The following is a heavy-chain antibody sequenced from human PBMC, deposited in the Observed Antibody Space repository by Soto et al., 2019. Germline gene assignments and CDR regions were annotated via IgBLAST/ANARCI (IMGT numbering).Heavy chain of an antibody. Sequence: SETLSLTCAVSGGSISSGGYSWSWIRQPPGKGLEWIGYIYHSGSTYYNPSLKSRVTISVDRSKNQFSLKLSSVTAADTAVYYCARIIRLGELSYFYYFDYWGQGTLVTVSS. V-gene: IGHV4-30-2*02. CDR1: GGSISSGGYS. J-gene: IGHJ4*02. CDR2: IYHSGST. CDR3: ARIIRLGELSYFYYFDY. D-gene: IGHD3-16*02.